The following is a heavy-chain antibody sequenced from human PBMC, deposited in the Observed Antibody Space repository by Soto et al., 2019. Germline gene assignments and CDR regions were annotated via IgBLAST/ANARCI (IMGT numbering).Heavy chain of an antibody. CDR3: ARDVAMVVRGRCSD. J-gene: IGHJ4*02. V-gene: IGHV1-69*12. D-gene: IGHD5-18*01. Sequence: QVQLVQSGAEVKKPGSSVKVSCKASGGTFSRSAIRWVRQAPGQGLEWLGGIIPVFGPGNYAQKFQGRVTITADQSTRTRYREMSSLRSDDTAMYDCARDVAMVVRGRCSDWGQGTLVTVSS. CDR1: GGTFSRSA. CDR2: IIPVFGPG.